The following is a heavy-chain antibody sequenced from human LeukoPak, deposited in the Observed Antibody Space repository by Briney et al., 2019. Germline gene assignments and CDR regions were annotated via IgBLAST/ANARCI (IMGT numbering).Heavy chain of an antibody. CDR2: IRVYNGDT. Sequence: ASVKVSCKPSGYTFTSYGISWVRQAPGQGLEWMGWIRVYNGDTNYAQKFKGRVTMTTDTSINTAYMELRGLGSDDTAVYYCARGGSRVTTINILDYWGQGTLVTVSS. J-gene: IGHJ4*02. CDR3: ARGGSRVTTINILDY. CDR1: GYTFTSYG. V-gene: IGHV1-18*01. D-gene: IGHD5-24*01.